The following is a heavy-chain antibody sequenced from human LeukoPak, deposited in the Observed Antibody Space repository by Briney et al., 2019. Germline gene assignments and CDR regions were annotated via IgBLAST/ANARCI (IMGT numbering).Heavy chain of an antibody. CDR3: ARTTEGYAGGPGYSYYYYMDV. Sequence: PSETLSLTCTVSGGSISSYYWSWIRQPPGKGLEWIGYTYYSGSTNYNPSLKSRVTISVDTSKNQFSLKLSSVTAADTAVYYCARTTEGYAGGPGYSYYYYMDVWGKGTTVTISS. V-gene: IGHV4-59*01. D-gene: IGHD5-12*01. CDR2: TYYSGST. CDR1: GGSISSYY. J-gene: IGHJ6*03.